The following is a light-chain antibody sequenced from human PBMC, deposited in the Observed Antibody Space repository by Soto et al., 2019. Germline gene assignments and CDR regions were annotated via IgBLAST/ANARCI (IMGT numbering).Light chain of an antibody. V-gene: IGKV1-5*01. J-gene: IGKJ5*01. Sequence: DIQRTQSPSSVSASVGDSVPLTCRASQGISSWLAWYQQKPGKAPKLLIYDASTLERGVPSRFSGTGSGTEFTLAINSLQPDDFATYYCQQYHRSSITFGQGTQLEIK. CDR2: DAS. CDR1: QGISSW. CDR3: QQYHRSSIT.